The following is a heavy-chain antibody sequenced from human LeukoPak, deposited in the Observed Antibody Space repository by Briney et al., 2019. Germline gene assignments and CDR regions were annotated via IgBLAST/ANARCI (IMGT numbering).Heavy chain of an antibody. CDR3: AKDGVGYCSSATCYNYFDF. Sequence: PGGSLRLSCAASGFTFSSYSMNWVRQAPGKGLEWVSYISSSSSTIYYADSVKGRFTISRDNAKNSLYLQMNSLRAEDTAVYYCAKDGVGYCSSATCYNYFDFWGQGTLVTVSS. CDR1: GFTFSSYS. J-gene: IGHJ4*02. CDR2: ISSSSSTI. V-gene: IGHV3-48*01. D-gene: IGHD2-2*02.